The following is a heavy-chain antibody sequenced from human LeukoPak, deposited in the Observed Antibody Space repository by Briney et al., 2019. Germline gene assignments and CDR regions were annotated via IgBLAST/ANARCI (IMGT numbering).Heavy chain of an antibody. CDR2: IYYSGST. D-gene: IGHD3-22*01. Sequence: PSETLSLTCTVSGASIISDTYYWGWIRQPPGKGLEGIGSIYYSGSTYYSPSLKNRVTMSVDTSTNQFSLKLISVTAADTALYYCARNFYASSGYYLDDFYFDFWGQGTLVTVSS. CDR1: GASIISDTYY. J-gene: IGHJ4*02. V-gene: IGHV4-39*07. CDR3: ARNFYASSGYYLDDFYFDF.